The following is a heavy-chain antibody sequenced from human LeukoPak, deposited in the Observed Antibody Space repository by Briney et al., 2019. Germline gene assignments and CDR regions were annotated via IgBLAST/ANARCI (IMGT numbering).Heavy chain of an antibody. Sequence: GGSLRLSCAASGLTVSSNYMSWVRQAPGKGLEWVSSISSSSSYIYYADSVKGRFTISRDNAKNSLYLQMNSLRAEDTAVYYCARAPTPIYSNYLSLHYFDYWGQGTLVTVSS. D-gene: IGHD4-11*01. V-gene: IGHV3-21*01. CDR1: GLTVSSNY. CDR3: ARAPTPIYSNYLSLHYFDY. CDR2: ISSSSSYI. J-gene: IGHJ4*02.